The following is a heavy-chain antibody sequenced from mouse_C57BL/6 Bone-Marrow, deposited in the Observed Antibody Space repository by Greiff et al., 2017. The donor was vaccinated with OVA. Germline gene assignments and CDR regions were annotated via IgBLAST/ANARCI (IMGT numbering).Heavy chain of an antibody. V-gene: IGHV1-75*01. D-gene: IGHD1-2*01. CDR1: GYTFTDYY. J-gene: IGHJ1*03. CDR2: IFPGSGST. Sequence: QVQLQQSGPELVKPGASVKISCKASGYTFTDYYINWVKQRPGQGLEWIGWIFPGSGSTYYNEKFKGKATLTVDKSSSTAYMLLNSLTSRDSAVYFCARFICITTTYWYFDVWGTGTTVTVAS. CDR3: ARFICITTTYWYFDV.